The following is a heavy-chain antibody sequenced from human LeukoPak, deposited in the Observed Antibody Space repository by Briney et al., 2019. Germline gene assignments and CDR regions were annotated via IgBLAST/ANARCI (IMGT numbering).Heavy chain of an antibody. D-gene: IGHD5-18*01. J-gene: IGHJ4*02. Sequence: GASVKVSCKAPGYTFTGYYMHWVRQAPGQGLEWMGRINPSSGGTNYAQKFQGRVTMTRDTSISTAYMELSRLRSDDTAVYYCARGGKRDTAMVTLGYWGQGTLVTVSS. CDR3: ARGGKRDTAMVTLGY. CDR1: GYTFTGYY. CDR2: INPSSGGT. V-gene: IGHV1-2*06.